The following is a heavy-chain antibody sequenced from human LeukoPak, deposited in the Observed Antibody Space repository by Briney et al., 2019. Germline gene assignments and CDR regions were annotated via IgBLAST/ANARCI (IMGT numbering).Heavy chain of an antibody. CDR3: ARVLVPAAALNWFDP. J-gene: IGHJ5*02. Sequence: SETLSLTCTVSGYSISSGYYWGWIRQPPGKGLEWIGSIYHSGSTFYNPSLKSRVTISVDTSKNHFSLKLSSVTAADTAVYYCARVLVPAAALNWFDPWGQGTLVTVSS. D-gene: IGHD2-2*01. V-gene: IGHV4-38-2*02. CDR1: GYSISSGYY. CDR2: IYHSGST.